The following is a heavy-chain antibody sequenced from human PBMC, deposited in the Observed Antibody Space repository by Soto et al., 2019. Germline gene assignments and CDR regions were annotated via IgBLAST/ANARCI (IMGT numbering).Heavy chain of an antibody. CDR3: ARDPNIVLVPAALRSYYYYYGMDV. Sequence: PGGSLRLSCAASGFTVSSNFMNWVRQAPGKGLEWLSVIFPGGSTYYADSMKDRFTISRDISKNTVFLQMNSLRAEDTAVYYCARDPNIVLVPAALRSYYYYYGMDVWGQGTTVTVSS. J-gene: IGHJ6*02. D-gene: IGHD2-2*01. CDR1: GFTVSSNF. CDR2: IFPGGST. V-gene: IGHV3-66*01.